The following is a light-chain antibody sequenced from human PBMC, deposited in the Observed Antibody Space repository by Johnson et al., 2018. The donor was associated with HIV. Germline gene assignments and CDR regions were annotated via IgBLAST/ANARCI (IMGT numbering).Light chain of an antibody. Sequence: QAVLTQPPSVSAASGQKVDISCSGGSSNIEDNYVSWYQQLPHTAPRLLISDNNKRPSGIPDRFSGSKSGTSATLGITGLQTGDEADYYCGTWDSSLSAGVFGTGTKVPAL. CDR3: GTWDSSLSAGV. CDR2: DNN. CDR1: SSNIEDNY. V-gene: IGLV1-51*01. J-gene: IGLJ1*01.